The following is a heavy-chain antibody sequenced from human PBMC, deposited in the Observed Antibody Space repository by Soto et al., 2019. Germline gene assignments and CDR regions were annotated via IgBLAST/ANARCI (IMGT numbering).Heavy chain of an antibody. Sequence: GGSLRLSCAASGFTFSSYAMSWVRQAPGKGLEWVSAISGSGGSTYYADSVKGRFTISRDNSKSTLYLQMNSLRAEDTAVYYCAKDPRGCSGGSCYHNWFDPWGQGTLVTVSS. J-gene: IGHJ5*02. CDR1: GFTFSSYA. D-gene: IGHD2-15*01. V-gene: IGHV3-23*01. CDR3: AKDPRGCSGGSCYHNWFDP. CDR2: ISGSGGST.